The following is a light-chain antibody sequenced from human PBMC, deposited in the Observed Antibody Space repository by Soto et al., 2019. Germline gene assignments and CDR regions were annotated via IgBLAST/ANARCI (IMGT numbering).Light chain of an antibody. Sequence: DIQMTQSPSSLSASVGDRVTIPCRASQSIDNYLNWYQQKPGKAPNLLIYATSSLRSGVPSRFSGSISGTDFTLTISSLQPEDFATYYCQQSYIMPWTFGQGTKVDIK. CDR3: QQSYIMPWT. V-gene: IGKV1-39*01. J-gene: IGKJ1*01. CDR2: ATS. CDR1: QSIDNY.